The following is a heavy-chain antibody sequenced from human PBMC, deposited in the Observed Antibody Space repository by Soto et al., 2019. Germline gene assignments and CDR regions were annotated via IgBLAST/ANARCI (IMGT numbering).Heavy chain of an antibody. D-gene: IGHD6-19*01. CDR3: ARHGIAVAGTDNWFDP. CDR2: IYYSGST. V-gene: IGHV4-59*08. CDR1: GGSISSYY. Sequence: PSETLSLTCTVSGGSISSYYWSWIRQPPGKGLEWIGYIYYSGSTNYNPSLKSRVTISVDTSKNQFSLKLSSVTAADTAVYYCARHGIAVAGTDNWFDPWGQGTLVTVS. J-gene: IGHJ5*02.